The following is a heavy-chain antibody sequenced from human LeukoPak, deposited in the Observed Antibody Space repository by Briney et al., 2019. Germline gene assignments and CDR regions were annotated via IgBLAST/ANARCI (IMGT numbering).Heavy chain of an antibody. CDR2: IGTAGDT. V-gene: IGHV3-13*04. J-gene: IGHJ6*02. CDR1: GLTFRSYD. Sequence: GGSLRLSCAASGLTFRSYDMHWVRQATGKGLEWVSSIGTAGDTYYAGSVKGRFTISRENAKNSLYLQMNSLRAGDTAVYYWARATSGLDVWGQGTTVTVSS. CDR3: ARATSGLDV.